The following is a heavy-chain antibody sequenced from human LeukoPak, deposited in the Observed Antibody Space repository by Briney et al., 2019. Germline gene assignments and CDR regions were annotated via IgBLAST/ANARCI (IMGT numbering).Heavy chain of an antibody. CDR1: GYTFTGYY. CDR3: ASQLFFGVVIIWGAFDI. CDR2: INPNSGGT. V-gene: IGHV1-2*02. J-gene: IGHJ3*02. Sequence: ASVKVSCKASGYTFTGYYMHWVRQAPGQGLEWMGWINPNSGGTNYAQKFQGRVTITADKSTSTAYMELSSLRSEDTAVYYCASQLFFGVVIIWGAFDIWGQGTMVTVSS. D-gene: IGHD3-3*01.